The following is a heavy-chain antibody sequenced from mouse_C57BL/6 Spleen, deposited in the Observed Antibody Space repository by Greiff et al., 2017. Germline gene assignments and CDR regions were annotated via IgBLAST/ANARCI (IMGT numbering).Heavy chain of an antibody. D-gene: IGHD3-2*02. CDR1: GYTFPSYW. Sequence: QVQLQQPGAELVKPGASVKLSCKASGYTFPSYWMHWVKQRPGQGLEWIGMIHPNSGSTNYNEKFKSKATLTVDKSSSTAYMQLSSLTSEDSAVYYCAKGDSSGYQFAYWGQGTLVTVSA. CDR2: IHPNSGST. J-gene: IGHJ3*01. V-gene: IGHV1-64*01. CDR3: AKGDSSGYQFAY.